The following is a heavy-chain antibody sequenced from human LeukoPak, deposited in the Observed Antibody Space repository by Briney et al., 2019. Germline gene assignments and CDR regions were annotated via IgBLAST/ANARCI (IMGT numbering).Heavy chain of an antibody. V-gene: IGHV3-23*01. J-gene: IGHJ4*01. D-gene: IGHD6-19*01. CDR1: GFTLSNSA. CDR2: LSGRGITT. Sequence: GGSLRLSCAASGFTLSNSAISCVREAPGGGVECVSPLSGRGITTYYADSVKGRFTIYRDNSKNSLYLQMNSLRAEDTAVYYCAKGIYSSGWSYFDYWGHGTLVTVSS. CDR3: AKGIYSSGWSYFDY.